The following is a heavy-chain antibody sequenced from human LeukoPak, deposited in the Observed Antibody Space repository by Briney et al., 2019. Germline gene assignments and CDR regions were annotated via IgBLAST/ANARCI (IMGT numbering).Heavy chain of an antibody. CDR3: ARGTTVTTTYYYYYYMDV. Sequence: ASVKVSCKASGYTFTGYYMHWVRQAPGQGLEWMGWINPNSGGTNYAQKFQGRVTMTRDTSISTAYMELSRLGSDDTAVYYCARGTTVTTTYYYYYYMDVWGKGTTVTVSS. J-gene: IGHJ6*03. D-gene: IGHD4-17*01. CDR2: INPNSGGT. V-gene: IGHV1-2*02. CDR1: GYTFTGYY.